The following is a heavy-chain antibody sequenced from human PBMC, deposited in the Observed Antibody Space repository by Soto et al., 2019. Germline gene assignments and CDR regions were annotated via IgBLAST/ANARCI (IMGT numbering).Heavy chain of an antibody. J-gene: IGHJ5*02. CDR3: ARRRGDLWSGYPLSWFDP. D-gene: IGHD3-3*01. Sequence: SETLSLTCTVSGGSISSSSYYWGWIRQPPGKGLEWIGSIYYSGSTYYNPSLKSRVTISVDTSKNQFSLKLSSVTAADTAVYYCARRRGDLWSGYPLSWFDPWGQGTLVTVSS. CDR2: IYYSGST. CDR1: GGSISSSSYY. V-gene: IGHV4-39*01.